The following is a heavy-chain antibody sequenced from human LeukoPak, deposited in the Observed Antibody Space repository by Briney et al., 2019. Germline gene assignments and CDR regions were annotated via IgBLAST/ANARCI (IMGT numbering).Heavy chain of an antibody. CDR2: INPNSGGT. CDR3: APGGALDY. V-gene: IGHV1-2*02. D-gene: IGHD3-10*01. CDR1: EHTFTPYE. J-gene: IGHJ4*02. Sequence: ASVKVSCTASEHTFTPYEIQKWRQSPGQGPEWMGWINPNSGGTNYAQKFQGRVTMTRDTSISTAYMELSRLRSDDTAVYYCAPGGALDYWGQGTLVTVSS.